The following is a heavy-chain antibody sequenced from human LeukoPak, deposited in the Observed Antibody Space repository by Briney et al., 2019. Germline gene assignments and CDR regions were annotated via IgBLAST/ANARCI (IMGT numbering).Heavy chain of an antibody. D-gene: IGHD1-26*01. CDR3: ATNSGVYPH. CDR1: GFTFSSYE. Sequence: GGSLRLSCAASGFTFSSYEMNWVRQAPGKGLEWVSYISSSLSTIYYADSVKRRFTISIDNAKNSLYLQKNSLRADDTAVYYCATNSGVYPHWGQGTLVTVSS. V-gene: IGHV3-48*03. CDR2: ISSSLSTI. J-gene: IGHJ4*02.